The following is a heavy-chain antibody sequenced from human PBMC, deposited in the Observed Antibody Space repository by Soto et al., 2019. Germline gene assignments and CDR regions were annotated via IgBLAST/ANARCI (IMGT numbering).Heavy chain of an antibody. CDR3: ARLDSRGGHWFDSRGRPGVSGLDF. V-gene: IGHV5-51*01. J-gene: IGHJ4*02. CDR2: IYVGDSET. Sequence: SGESLKISCKGSGYSFTDFWIGWVRQKPGKGLEWMGIIYVGDSETRYSPSFQGQVIMSADKSINAAYLQWSSLKASDTAKYYCARLDSRGGHWFDSRGRPGVSGLDFWGQGTLVTVSS. D-gene: IGHD3-22*01. CDR1: GYSFTDFW.